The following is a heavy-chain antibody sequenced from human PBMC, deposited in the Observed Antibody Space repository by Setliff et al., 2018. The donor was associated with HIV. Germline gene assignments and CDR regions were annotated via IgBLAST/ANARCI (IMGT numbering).Heavy chain of an antibody. J-gene: IGHJ5*02. CDR3: ASRVYYYDSSGYLREEGFDP. CDR1: GGSISSGTYY. V-gene: IGHV4-61*09. D-gene: IGHD3-22*01. CDR2: IYTSGTT. Sequence: PSETLSLTCTVSGGSISSGTYYWSWIRQPAGKGLEWIGHIYTSGTTNYNPSLKSRVTISVDTSKNQFSLKLSSVTAADAAVYYCASRVYYYDSSGYLREEGFDPWGQGTLVTVSS.